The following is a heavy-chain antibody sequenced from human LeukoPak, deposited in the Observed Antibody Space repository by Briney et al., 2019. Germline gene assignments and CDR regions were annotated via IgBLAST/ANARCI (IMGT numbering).Heavy chain of an antibody. V-gene: IGHV3-49*04. J-gene: IGHJ4*02. CDR3: TRSTGGNSRNIDY. CDR1: GFTLSSYS. CDR2: IRSKGSGGTT. D-gene: IGHD4-23*01. Sequence: PGGSLRLSCAASGFTLSSYSMNWVRQAPGKGLEWVGFIRSKGSGGTTEYAASVQGRFTISRDDSKNIAYLQMNSLKIEDTAVYYCTRSTGGNSRNIDYWGQGTLVTVSS.